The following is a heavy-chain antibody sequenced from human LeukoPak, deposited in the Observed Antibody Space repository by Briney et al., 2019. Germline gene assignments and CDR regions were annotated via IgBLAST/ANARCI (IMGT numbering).Heavy chain of an antibody. D-gene: IGHD4-23*01. J-gene: IGHJ4*02. Sequence: SETLSLTCTVSGGSISSSSYYWGWLRQPPGKGLEWIGIIYYSGSTYYNPSLKRRDNICVGTSKNQFSLKLSSVTAADTAVYYCARHLGTTVVTTYYFDFGGQGTLVTVSS. CDR2: IYYSGST. V-gene: IGHV4-39*01. CDR3: ARHLGTTVVTTYYFDF. CDR1: GGSISSSSYY.